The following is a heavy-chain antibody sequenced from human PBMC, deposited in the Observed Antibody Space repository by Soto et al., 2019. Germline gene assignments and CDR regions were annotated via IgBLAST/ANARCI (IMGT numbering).Heavy chain of an antibody. D-gene: IGHD4-17*01. CDR2: INPKRGST. Sequence: GASVKGSCKASGYTFTDYYMHWVRQAPGQGLEWMGWINPKRGSTNYVQKIQVRVTMTRDTTISTAYMELSRMKSDDTAVYYCARGSTDDNGDYNAFDIWGQGTMVTVSS. CDR1: GYTFTDYY. CDR3: ARGSTDDNGDYNAFDI. V-gene: IGHV1-2*02. J-gene: IGHJ3*02.